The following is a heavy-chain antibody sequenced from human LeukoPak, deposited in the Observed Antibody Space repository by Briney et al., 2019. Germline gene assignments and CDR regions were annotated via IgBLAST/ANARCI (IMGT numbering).Heavy chain of an antibody. CDR3: ARHGLSAAVAPTFDY. CDR2: TYYSGST. Sequence: PSETLSLTCTVSGGSISSSSSYWGWIRQPPGKGLDWIGSTYYSGSTYYNSSLKGRVSISVDTSKNQFSLKLSSVTAADTAVYYCARHGLSAAVAPTFDYWGQGTLVTVSS. CDR1: GGSISSSSSY. J-gene: IGHJ4*02. V-gene: IGHV4-39*01. D-gene: IGHD3-16*02.